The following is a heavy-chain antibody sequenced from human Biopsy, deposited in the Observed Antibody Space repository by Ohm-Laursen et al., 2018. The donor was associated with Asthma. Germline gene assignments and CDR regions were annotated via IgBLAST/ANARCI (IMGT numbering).Heavy chain of an antibody. Sequence: AASVKVSCKSLGGTFNTYVIGWARQAPGQGIGWMGGINSVFGTTTYPQKFQDRVTITADDSTSSVYMELSSLRSEDTAVYYCARKAGSCISRTCYSLDFWGQGTLVTVSS. CDR3: ARKAGSCISRTCYSLDF. D-gene: IGHD2-2*01. CDR1: GGTFNTYV. V-gene: IGHV1-69*13. J-gene: IGHJ4*02. CDR2: INSVFGTT.